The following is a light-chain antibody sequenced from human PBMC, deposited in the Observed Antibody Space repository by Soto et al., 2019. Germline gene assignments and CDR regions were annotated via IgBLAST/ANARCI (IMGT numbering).Light chain of an antibody. CDR2: TAS. Sequence: DIQMTQSPSSLSASVGDRVTITCRASQSISNYLNWYQQKPGTAPKLLIYTASSLQSVVPSRCSGSGSGTDFTLTISSLQPEDFATYYCQQSHSTPLTVGGGTKVDIK. CDR1: QSISNY. V-gene: IGKV1-39*01. CDR3: QQSHSTPLT. J-gene: IGKJ4*01.